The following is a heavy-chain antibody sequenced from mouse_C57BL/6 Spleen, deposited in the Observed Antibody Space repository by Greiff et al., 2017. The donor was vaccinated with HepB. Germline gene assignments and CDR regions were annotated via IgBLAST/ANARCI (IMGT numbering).Heavy chain of an antibody. J-gene: IGHJ3*01. D-gene: IGHD3-3*01. CDR1: GYTFTSYW. V-gene: IGHV1-69*01. Sequence: QVQLQQPGAELVMPGASVKLSCKASGYTFTSYWMHWVKQRPGQGLEWIGEIDPSDSYTNYNQKFKGKSTLTVDKSSSTAYMQLSSLTSEDSAVYYCARGGGRAWFAYWGQGTLVTVSA. CDR3: ARGGGRAWFAY. CDR2: IDPSDSYT.